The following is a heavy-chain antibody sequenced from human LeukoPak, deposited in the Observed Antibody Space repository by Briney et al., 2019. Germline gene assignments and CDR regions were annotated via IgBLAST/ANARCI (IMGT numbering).Heavy chain of an antibody. J-gene: IGHJ5*01. Sequence: GGSLRLSCAASGFTFSSYAMGWVRQAPGKGLEWVSAISGSGGSTYYADSVRGRFTISRDNSKNTLHLQMNSLRAEDPAVYYCAKVGAPSGWDNWFDSWGQGTLVTVSS. V-gene: IGHV3-23*01. CDR2: ISGSGGST. CDR1: GFTFSSYA. CDR3: AKVGAPSGWDNWFDS. D-gene: IGHD6-19*01.